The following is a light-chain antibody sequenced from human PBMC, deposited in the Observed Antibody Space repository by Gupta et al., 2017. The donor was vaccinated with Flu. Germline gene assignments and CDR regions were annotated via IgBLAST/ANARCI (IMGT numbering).Light chain of an antibody. J-gene: IGLJ2*01. Sequence: GENNIGSRSVNWYQQKPGQAPVLAVYEDSDRPSGIPERFSGSNSGNTATLTISRVEAGDEADYYCQVWDSSSDVVFGGGTKVTVL. CDR3: QVWDSSSDVV. CDR1: NIGSRS. V-gene: IGLV3-21*02. CDR2: EDS.